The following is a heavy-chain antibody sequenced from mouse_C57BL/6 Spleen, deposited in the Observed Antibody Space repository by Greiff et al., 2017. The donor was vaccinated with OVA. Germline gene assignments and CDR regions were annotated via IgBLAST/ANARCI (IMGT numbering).Heavy chain of an antibody. CDR1: GFTFSSYA. D-gene: IGHD6-2*01. CDR3: AREGATSPYYFDY. V-gene: IGHV5-4*01. J-gene: IGHJ2*01. Sequence: EVKVEESGGGLVKPGGSLKLSCAASGFTFSSYAMSWVRQTPEKRLEWVATISDGGSYTYYPDNVKGRFTISRDNAKNNLYLQMSHLKSEDTAMYYCAREGATSPYYFDYWGQGTTLTVSS. CDR2: ISDGGSYT.